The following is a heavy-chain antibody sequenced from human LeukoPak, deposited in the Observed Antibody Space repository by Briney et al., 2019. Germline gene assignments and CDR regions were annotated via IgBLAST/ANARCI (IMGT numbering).Heavy chain of an antibody. V-gene: IGHV1-2*06. D-gene: IGHD3-10*01. CDR1: GYTFTGYY. Sequence: ASVKVSCKASGYTFTGYYMHWVRQAPGQGLEWMGRINPNSGGTNYAQKFQVRGTMTRDTSISTACMELSRLRSDDTAVYYCARGYYGSGSYYVLDYWGQGTLVTVSS. CDR3: ARGYYGSGSYYVLDY. CDR2: INPNSGGT. J-gene: IGHJ4*02.